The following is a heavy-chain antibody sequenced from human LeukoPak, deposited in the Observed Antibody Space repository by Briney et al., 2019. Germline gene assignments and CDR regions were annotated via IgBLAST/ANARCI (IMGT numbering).Heavy chain of an antibody. CDR3: ARDKAQWVWMVRGVTNYGMDV. V-gene: IGHV3-30-3*01. D-gene: IGHD3-10*01. CDR1: GFTFSSYA. J-gene: IGHJ6*02. CDR2: ISYDGSNK. Sequence: SLRLSCAASGFTFSSYAMHWVRQAPGKGLEWVAVISYDGSNKYYADSVKGRFTISRDKSKNTLYLQMNSLRAEDTAVYYCARDKAQWVWMVRGVTNYGMDVWGQGTTVTVSS.